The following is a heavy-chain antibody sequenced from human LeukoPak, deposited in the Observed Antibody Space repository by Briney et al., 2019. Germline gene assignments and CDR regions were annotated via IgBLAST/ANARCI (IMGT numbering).Heavy chain of an antibody. Sequence: GASLETSCKGAGTFFTNYSISWGRPMAGKGEEWMGRIDTSDSYTNYSTSFQGHVTISAHKSINTAYLQWSSLRVSVTAMYYCARHFRGFDIWGQGTVVTVSS. CDR2: IDTSDSYT. CDR3: ARHFRGFDI. D-gene: IGHD3-10*01. V-gene: IGHV5-10-1*01. CDR1: GTFFTNYS. J-gene: IGHJ3*02.